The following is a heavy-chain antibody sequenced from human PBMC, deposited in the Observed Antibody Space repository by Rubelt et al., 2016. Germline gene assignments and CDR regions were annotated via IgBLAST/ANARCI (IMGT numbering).Heavy chain of an antibody. J-gene: IGHJ3*01. V-gene: IGHV3-74*01. D-gene: IGHD1-26*01. CDR3: ARDAGSYREVDAFDF. CDR1: GFTFSSYW. CDR2: INGDGTST. Sequence: VQLVESGGGVVQPGGSLRLSCAASGFTFSSYWMQWVRQAPGEGLVWLSHINGDGTSTTYADSVKGRFTISRDNAENTLYLQMNSRRAEDTAIYYLARDAGSYREVDAFDFWGQGTMVTVSS.